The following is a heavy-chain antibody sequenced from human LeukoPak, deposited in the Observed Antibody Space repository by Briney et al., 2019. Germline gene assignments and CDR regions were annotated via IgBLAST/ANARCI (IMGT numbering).Heavy chain of an antibody. Sequence: GGSLRLSCAASGFTFDDYTMHWVRQAPGKGLEWVSLISWDGGSTYYADSVKGRFTISRDNSKNSLYLQMNSLRTEDTALYYCAKDLSGGAVAGIGIDYWGQGTLVTVSS. D-gene: IGHD6-19*01. CDR1: GFTFDDYT. CDR3: AKDLSGGAVAGIGIDY. J-gene: IGHJ4*02. CDR2: ISWDGGST. V-gene: IGHV3-43*01.